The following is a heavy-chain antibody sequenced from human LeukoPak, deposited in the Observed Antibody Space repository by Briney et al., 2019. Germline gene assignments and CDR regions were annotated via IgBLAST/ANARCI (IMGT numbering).Heavy chain of an antibody. CDR1: GFTFSSYS. CDR3: ARDGLPSLRWGRYFDY. CDR2: ISSSSSTI. Sequence: GGSLRLSCAASGFTFSSYSMNWVRQAPGKGLEWVSYISSSSSTIYYADSVKGRFTISRDNAKNSLYLQMNSLRAEDTAVYYCARDGLPSLRWGRYFDYWGQGTLVTVSS. J-gene: IGHJ4*02. V-gene: IGHV3-48*04. D-gene: IGHD4-23*01.